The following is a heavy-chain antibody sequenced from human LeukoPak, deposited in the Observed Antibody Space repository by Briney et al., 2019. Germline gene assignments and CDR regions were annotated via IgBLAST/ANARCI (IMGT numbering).Heavy chain of an antibody. V-gene: IGHV4-34*01. Sequence: PSETLSLTCAVYGGSFSGYYWSWIRQPPGKGLEWIGEINHSGSTNYNPSLKSRVTISVDTSKNQFSLKLSSVTAADTAVYYCAGILRITIFGVVPAPLDVWGKGTTVTVSS. J-gene: IGHJ6*04. D-gene: IGHD3-3*01. CDR2: INHSGST. CDR3: AGILRITIFGVVPAPLDV. CDR1: GGSFSGYY.